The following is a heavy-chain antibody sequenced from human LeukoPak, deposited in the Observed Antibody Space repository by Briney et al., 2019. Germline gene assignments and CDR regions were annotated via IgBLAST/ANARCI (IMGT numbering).Heavy chain of an antibody. J-gene: IGHJ6*03. CDR3: ARDIVVVPAAIQGYYYYYMDV. CDR1: GYTFTSYY. CDR2: INPSGGST. Sequence: ASVKVSCKASGYTFTSYYMHWVRQAPGQGLEWMGIINPSGGSTSYAQKFQGRVTMTRDMSTSTVYMELSSLRPEDTAVYYCARDIVVVPAAIQGYYYYYMDVWGKGTTVTVSS. D-gene: IGHD2-2*01. V-gene: IGHV1-46*01.